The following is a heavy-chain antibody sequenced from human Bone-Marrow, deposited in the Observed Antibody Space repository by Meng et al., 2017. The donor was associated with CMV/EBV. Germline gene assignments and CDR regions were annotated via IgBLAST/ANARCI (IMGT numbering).Heavy chain of an antibody. V-gene: IGHV3-33*06. CDR3: AKRGFGVVTPDY. CDR2: IWYDGSNK. CDR1: GFTFSSYG. Sequence: GESLKISCAASGFTFSSYGMHWVRQAPGKGLEWVAVIWYDGSNKYYADSVKGRFTISRDNSKNTLYLQMNSLRAEDTAVYYCAKRGFGVVTPDYWGQGTRVTVSS. J-gene: IGHJ4*02. D-gene: IGHD3-3*01.